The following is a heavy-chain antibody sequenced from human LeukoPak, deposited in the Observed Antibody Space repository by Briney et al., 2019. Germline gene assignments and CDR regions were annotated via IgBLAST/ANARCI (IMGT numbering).Heavy chain of an antibody. Sequence: GGTLTLSCTASGFTFSEHWMSWDRHAPGKGLEWVANIKYDGSERSFVDSVKARFTISRDNANKSLFLQMNSLRAEDTAVYFCARAGAPGSGTPTHWGQGTLVTVSS. CDR3: ARAGAPGSGTPTH. J-gene: IGHJ4*02. CDR1: GFTFSEHW. CDR2: IKYDGSER. D-gene: IGHD3-10*01. V-gene: IGHV3-7*01.